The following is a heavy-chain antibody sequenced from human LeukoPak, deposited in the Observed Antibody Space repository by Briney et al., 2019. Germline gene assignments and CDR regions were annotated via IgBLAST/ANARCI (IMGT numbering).Heavy chain of an antibody. V-gene: IGHV4-39*01. CDR2: VDCGGT. CDR3: ARRSNKGPYSYITNDY. D-gene: IGHD5-18*01. J-gene: IGHJ4*02. CDR1: GASISNPDYY. Sequence: SETLSLTCTVSGASISNPDYYRGWIRQPPGKGLEWIGSVDCGGTYYNPSLNGRVTIAVDTSSDQVSLNLNSVTAADTAVYYCARRSNKGPYSYITNDYWGQGTLVTVSS.